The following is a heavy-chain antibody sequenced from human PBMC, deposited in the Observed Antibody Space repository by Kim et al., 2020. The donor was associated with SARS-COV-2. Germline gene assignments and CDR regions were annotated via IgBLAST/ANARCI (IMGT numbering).Heavy chain of an antibody. Sequence: GGSLRLSCAASGFTFSRYWMHWVRQAPGKGLVWVSRMNSDGSSTRYGDSVKGRFTISRDNAKNTLYLQMNSLRAEDTAVYYCARGVLISSASGDYWGQGTLVTVSS. D-gene: IGHD6-6*01. V-gene: IGHV3-74*01. CDR2: MNSDGSST. CDR1: GFTFSRYW. J-gene: IGHJ4*02. CDR3: ARGVLISSASGDY.